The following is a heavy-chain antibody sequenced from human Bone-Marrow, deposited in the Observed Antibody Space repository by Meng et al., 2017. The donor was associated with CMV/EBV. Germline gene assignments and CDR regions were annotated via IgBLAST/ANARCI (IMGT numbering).Heavy chain of an antibody. V-gene: IGHV1-18*01. Sequence: ASVKVSCKASGYTFTSYGISWVRQAPGQGLEWMGWISAYNGNTNYAQMLQGRVTMTTDTSTSTAYMELSSLRSEDTAVYYCARDPIYRASAGYYYYYGMDVWGQGTTVTVSS. CDR1: GYTFTSYG. CDR3: ARDPIYRASAGYYYYYGMDV. D-gene: IGHD6-13*01. CDR2: ISAYNGNT. J-gene: IGHJ6*02.